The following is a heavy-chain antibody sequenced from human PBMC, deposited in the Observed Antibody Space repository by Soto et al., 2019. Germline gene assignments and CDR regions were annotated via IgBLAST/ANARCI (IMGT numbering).Heavy chain of an antibody. V-gene: IGHV3-30*18. CDR3: AKGTWVVDV. CDR1: GFTFSSYG. CDR2: ISYDGSNK. J-gene: IGHJ6*02. Sequence: QVQLVESGGGVVQPGRSLRLSCAASGFTFSSYGMHWVRQAPGKGLEWVAVISYDGSNKYYADSVKGRFTISRDNSKNTLYLQMNSLRAEDTAVYYCAKGTWVVDVWGQGTTVTVSS. D-gene: IGHD3-16*01.